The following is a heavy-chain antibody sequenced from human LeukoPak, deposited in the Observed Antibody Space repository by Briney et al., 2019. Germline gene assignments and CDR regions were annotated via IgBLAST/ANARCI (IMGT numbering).Heavy chain of an antibody. D-gene: IGHD3-22*01. J-gene: IGHJ3*02. CDR1: GGSISGYC. V-gene: IGHV4-4*07. Sequence: PSETLSLTCTVSGGSISGYCWSWIRQPAGKGLEWIGRIYTSGSTKYNPSLKSRLTMSVDTSKNQFSLKLTSLNAADTAVYYCARDGRITMIVVVHDAFDIWGQGTMVTVSS. CDR3: ARDGRITMIVVVHDAFDI. CDR2: IYTSGST.